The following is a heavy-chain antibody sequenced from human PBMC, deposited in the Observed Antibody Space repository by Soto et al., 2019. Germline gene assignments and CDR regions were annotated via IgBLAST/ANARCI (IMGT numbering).Heavy chain of an antibody. V-gene: IGHV4-34*01. CDR2: INHSGST. J-gene: IGHJ4*02. Sequence: QVQLQQWGAGLLKPSETLSLTCAVYGGSFSGYYWSWIRQPPGKGLEWIGEINHSGSTNDNPSLKSRVTISVDTSKHQFSLKLGSVTAVDTAVYYCASESFTHLGYWGQGTLVTVSS. CDR3: ASESFTHLGY. CDR1: GGSFSGYY.